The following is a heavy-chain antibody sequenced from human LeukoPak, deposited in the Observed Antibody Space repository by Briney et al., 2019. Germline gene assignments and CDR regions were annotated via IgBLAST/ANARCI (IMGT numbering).Heavy chain of an antibody. D-gene: IGHD3-3*01. V-gene: IGHV4-34*01. CDR3: ARGVGLRSDFDI. CDR2: INHSGRT. J-gene: IGHJ3*02. CDR1: GGSFSGYY. Sequence: SETLSLTCAVDGGSFSGYYWRWISQPPGKGLEWIGEINHSGRTNSNPSLKSRVTISVDTSKTQFSLKVSSVTAADTAVYYCARGVGLRSDFDIWGQGTMVTVSS.